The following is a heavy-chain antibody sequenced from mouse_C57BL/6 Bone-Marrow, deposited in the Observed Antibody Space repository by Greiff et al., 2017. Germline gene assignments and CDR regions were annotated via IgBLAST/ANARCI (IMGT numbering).Heavy chain of an antibody. J-gene: IGHJ3*01. CDR3: ARLTWCAY. Sequence: EVQLVESGGGLVQPGGSLKLSCAASGFTFSDYYMYWVRQTPEKRLEWVAYISNGGGSTYYPDTVKGRFTISRDNAKNTLYLQMSRLKSEDTAMYYCARLTWCAYWGQGTLVTVAA. CDR1: GFTFSDYY. V-gene: IGHV5-12*01. CDR2: ISNGGGST.